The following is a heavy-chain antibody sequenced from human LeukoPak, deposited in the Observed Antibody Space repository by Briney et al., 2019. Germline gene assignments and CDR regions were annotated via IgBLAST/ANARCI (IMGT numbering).Heavy chain of an antibody. V-gene: IGHV4-30-4*08. CDR3: ARDYGLGGLNWFDP. J-gene: IGHJ5*02. CDR1: GGSISSGDYY. Sequence: PSETLSLTCTVSGGSISSGDYYWSWIRQPPGKGLEWIGYIYYSGSTYYNPSLKSRVTISVDTSKNQFSLKLTSVTAADTAVYHCARDYGLGGLNWFDPWGQGTLVTVSP. CDR2: IYYSGST. D-gene: IGHD3/OR15-3a*01.